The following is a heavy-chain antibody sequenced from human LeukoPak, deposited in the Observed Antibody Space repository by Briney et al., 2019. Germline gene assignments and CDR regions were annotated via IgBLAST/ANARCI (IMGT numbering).Heavy chain of an antibody. CDR3: ARGHYCSGGSCYYHYFDN. V-gene: IGHV3-74*01. CDR1: GFTFRNFR. Sequence: GGSLRLSCAASGFTFRNFRMHWVRQAPGKGLVWVSRINTDEITTSYADSVKGRYTISRDNAKNTLHLQMDSLRVEDTAVYYCARGHYCSGGSCYYHYFDNWGQGTLVSVSS. D-gene: IGHD2-15*01. CDR2: INTDEITT. J-gene: IGHJ4*02.